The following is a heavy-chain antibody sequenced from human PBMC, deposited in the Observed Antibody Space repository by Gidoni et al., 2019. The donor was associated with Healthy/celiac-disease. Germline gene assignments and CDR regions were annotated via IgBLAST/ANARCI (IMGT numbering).Heavy chain of an antibody. CDR2: IVVGSGNT. CDR3: AAVFNTGTTGTSDY. V-gene: IGHV1-58*02. D-gene: IGHD1-1*01. Sequence: QMQLVQSGPAVKKPGTSVKVSCKASGFTFTSSAMPWVRQARGQRLEWIGGIVVGSGNTNYAQKFQERVTITRDMSTSTAYMELSSLRSEDTAVYYCAAVFNTGTTGTSDYWGQGTLVTVSS. CDR1: GFTFTSSA. J-gene: IGHJ4*02.